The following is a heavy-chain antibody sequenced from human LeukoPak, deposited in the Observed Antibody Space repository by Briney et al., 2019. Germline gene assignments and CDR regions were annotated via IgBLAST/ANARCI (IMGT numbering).Heavy chain of an antibody. CDR1: GFTFSTYA. V-gene: IGHV3-48*03. D-gene: IGHD3-22*01. CDR2: ISSSGYTI. J-gene: IGHJ4*02. CDR3: ARDLPWNYYDSSGSHGSFGY. Sequence: GGSLRLSCAASGFTFSTYAMSWVRQAPGKGLEWVSYISSSGYTIYYADSVKGRFTISRDNAKNSLYLQMNSLRAEDTAVYYCARDLPWNYYDSSGSHGSFGYWGQGTLVTVSS.